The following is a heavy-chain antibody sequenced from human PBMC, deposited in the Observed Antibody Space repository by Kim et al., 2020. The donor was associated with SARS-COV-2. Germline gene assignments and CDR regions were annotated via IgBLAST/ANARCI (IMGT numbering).Heavy chain of an antibody. D-gene: IGHD6-19*01. J-gene: IGHJ4*02. CDR1: GDTINRNNFY. CDR3: ARYRAWLAGGDFDF. Sequence: SETLSLTCNVSGDTINRNNFYWGWIRHFPGKGLEWIGTVYFNGRTFYNPSLTSRVSISIDTSINMFSLRLKSVTAADTGLYYCARYRAWLAGGDFDFWGRGTQVTVSS. CDR2: VYFNGRT. V-gene: IGHV4-39*07.